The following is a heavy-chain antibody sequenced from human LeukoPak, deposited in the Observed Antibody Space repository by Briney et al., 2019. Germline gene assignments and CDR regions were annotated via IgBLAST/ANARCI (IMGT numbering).Heavy chain of an antibody. Sequence: SETLSLTCTVSGGSISSSSYYWGWIRQPPGKGLERIGSIYYSGNTYYNPSLKSRVTISVDTSKNQLSLKLSSVPAVDTAVYYCARLRAQQLAPFDYWGQGTLVTVSS. J-gene: IGHJ4*02. V-gene: IGHV4-39*01. CDR3: ARLRAQQLAPFDY. D-gene: IGHD6-13*01. CDR2: IYYSGNT. CDR1: GGSISSSSYY.